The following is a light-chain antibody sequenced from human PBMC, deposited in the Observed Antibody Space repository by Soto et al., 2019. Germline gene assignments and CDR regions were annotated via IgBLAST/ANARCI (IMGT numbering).Light chain of an antibody. CDR2: LDSDGSH. CDR1: SGHSSYA. CDR3: QTWCTGIHVV. V-gene: IGLV4-69*01. Sequence: QAVVTQSPSASASRGASVKLTCTLSSGHSSYAIAWHQQQPEKGPRYLMKLDSDGSHTKGDAIPARFSGSSSGAERYLTISSLQSEDEADYYCQTWCTGIHVVFGGGTKLTVL. J-gene: IGLJ2*01.